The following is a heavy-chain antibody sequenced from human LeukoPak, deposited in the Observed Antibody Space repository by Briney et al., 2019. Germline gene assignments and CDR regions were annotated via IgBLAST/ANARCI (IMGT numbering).Heavy chain of an antibody. Sequence: GASVKVSCKASGGTFSSYAISWVRQAPGQGLEWMGRIIPILGIANYAQRFQGRVTITADKSTSTAYMELSGLRSEDTAVYYCASSTVSYYGMDVWGQGTTVTVSS. CDR2: IIPILGIA. J-gene: IGHJ6*02. CDR1: GGTFSSYA. D-gene: IGHD4-17*01. V-gene: IGHV1-69*04. CDR3: ASSTVSYYGMDV.